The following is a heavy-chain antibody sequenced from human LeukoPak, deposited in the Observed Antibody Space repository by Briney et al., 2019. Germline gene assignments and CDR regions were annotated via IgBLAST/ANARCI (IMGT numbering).Heavy chain of an antibody. CDR3: ARDVGPFDY. J-gene: IGHJ4*02. V-gene: IGHV3-53*04. CDR1: TLTFSTYW. CDR2: IYSGGST. D-gene: IGHD3-10*01. Sequence: GGSLRLSCAASTLTFSTYWMTWVRQTPGKGLEWVSVIYSGGSTYYADSVKGRFTISRHNSKNTLYLQMNSLRAEDTAVYYCARDVGPFDYWGQGTLVTVSS.